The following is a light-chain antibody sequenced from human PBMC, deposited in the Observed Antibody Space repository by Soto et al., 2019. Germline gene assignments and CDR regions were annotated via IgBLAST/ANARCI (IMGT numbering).Light chain of an antibody. CDR1: SSDVDNYNY. Sequence: QSALTQPRSVSGSPGQSVTISCTGTSSDVDNYNYVSWYQQHPGKAPKLMIYDVSKRPSGVPDRFSGSKSGNTASLTISGLQAEDEADYYCCSYAGTYVFGTGTKVTVL. J-gene: IGLJ1*01. V-gene: IGLV2-11*01. CDR3: CSYAGTYV. CDR2: DVS.